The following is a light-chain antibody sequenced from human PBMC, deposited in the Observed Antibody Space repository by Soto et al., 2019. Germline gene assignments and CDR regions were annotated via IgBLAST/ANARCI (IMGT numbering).Light chain of an antibody. CDR3: QPYDSSLGGNYV. CDR1: SSNIGAGYD. J-gene: IGLJ1*01. V-gene: IGLV1-40*01. Sequence: QSVLSQPLSVSGAPGQRVTISCTGSSSNIGAGYDAHWFQQVPGTAPKLLIYGSTNRPSGVPDRFSGSKSGTSASLAITGLQAEDEADYYCQPYDSSLGGNYVFGTGTKVTVL. CDR2: GST.